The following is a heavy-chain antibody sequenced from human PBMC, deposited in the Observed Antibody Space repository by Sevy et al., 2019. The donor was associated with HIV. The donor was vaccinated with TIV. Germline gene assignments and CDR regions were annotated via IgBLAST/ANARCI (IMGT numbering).Heavy chain of an antibody. CDR3: TTAKYYYDSSGYYGVDDY. Sequence: GGSLRLSCAASGFTFSDAWMNWVRQAPGKGLEWVGLIKTKTDGGTTDYDAPVKGRFTISRDDAKDTLYLQMNSLKTEDTAVYYCTTAKYYYDSSGYYGVDDYWGQGTLVTVSS. D-gene: IGHD3-22*01. J-gene: IGHJ4*02. V-gene: IGHV3-15*07. CDR1: GFTFSDAW. CDR2: IKTKTDGGTT.